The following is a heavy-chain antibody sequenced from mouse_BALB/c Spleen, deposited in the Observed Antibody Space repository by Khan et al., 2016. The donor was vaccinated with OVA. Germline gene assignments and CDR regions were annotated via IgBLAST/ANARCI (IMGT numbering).Heavy chain of an antibody. D-gene: IGHD4-1*01. CDR1: GYTFTDYV. V-gene: IGHV1-77*01. CDR2: IYPGSDST. J-gene: IGHJ3*01. CDR3: ARAGWDVFAY. Sequence: QVQLQQPGPELVKPGASVKMSCKASGYTFTDYVMNWVKQRNGQGLEWIGQIYPGSDSTYYNEKFKGKATLTADRSSSTAYRQLSNLTSEDSAVYFCARAGWDVFAYWGQGTLVTVSA.